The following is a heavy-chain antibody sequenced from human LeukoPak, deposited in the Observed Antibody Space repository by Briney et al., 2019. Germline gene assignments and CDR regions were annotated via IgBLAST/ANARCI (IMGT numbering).Heavy chain of an antibody. CDR2: INHSRTA. Sequence: SETLSLTCAVYGESFSRYYWSWIRQPPGKGLESIGEINHSRTANYNPSLNSRLTISVDTSKNQFSLKLRSVTAADTAVYYCARQAQILTGYSDWFDPWGQGTLVTVSS. CDR3: ARQAQILTGYSDWFDP. D-gene: IGHD3-9*01. V-gene: IGHV4-34*01. CDR1: GESFSRYY. J-gene: IGHJ5*02.